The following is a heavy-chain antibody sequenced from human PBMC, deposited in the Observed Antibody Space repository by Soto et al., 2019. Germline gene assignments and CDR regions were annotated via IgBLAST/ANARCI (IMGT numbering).Heavy chain of an antibody. V-gene: IGHV4-39*01. J-gene: IGHJ6*02. CDR2: VYYSGYT. Sequence: SETLSLTCSVSGGSIISSTNYWGWIRQSPGKGLEWIGSVYYSGYTFYNPSHKSRVTIFLDTSKSQFSLNLSSVTAADTAVYFCTRLLGGYSYYAMDVWGQRTTVTGSS. D-gene: IGHD3-16*01. CDR1: GGSIISSTNY. CDR3: TRLLGGYSYYAMDV.